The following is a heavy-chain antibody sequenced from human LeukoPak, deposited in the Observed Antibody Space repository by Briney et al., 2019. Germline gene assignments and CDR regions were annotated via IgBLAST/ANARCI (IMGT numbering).Heavy chain of an antibody. Sequence: SETLSLTCTVSGGSISSYYWSWIRQPPGKGLEWIGYMYYSGSTNYNPSLKSRVTISVDTSKNQFSLKLSSVTAADTAVYYCARLRRDGYKGHVAPDYWGQGTLVTVSS. J-gene: IGHJ4*02. CDR2: MYYSGST. CDR3: ARLRRDGYKGHVAPDY. V-gene: IGHV4-59*01. D-gene: IGHD5-24*01. CDR1: GGSISSYY.